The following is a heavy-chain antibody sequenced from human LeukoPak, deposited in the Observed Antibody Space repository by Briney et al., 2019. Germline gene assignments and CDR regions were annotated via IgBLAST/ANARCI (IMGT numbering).Heavy chain of an antibody. CDR1: GFIFSGYG. Sequence: GGSPRLSCAASGFIFSGYGMNWVHQAPGKGLEWVSSISSDSNYICYADSMKGRFTISRDNAKNSLYLQMNSLRAEDTAVYYCAVPPVDNPLGGYWGQGTLVTVSS. CDR2: ISSDSNYI. CDR3: AVPPVDNPLGGY. J-gene: IGHJ4*02. V-gene: IGHV3-21*01. D-gene: IGHD2-2*01.